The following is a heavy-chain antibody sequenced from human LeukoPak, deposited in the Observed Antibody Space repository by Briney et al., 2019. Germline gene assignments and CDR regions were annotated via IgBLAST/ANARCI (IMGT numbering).Heavy chain of an antibody. Sequence: GASVKVSCKASGYTFTSYGISWVRQAPGQGLEWIGWISAYNGNTNYAQKLQGRVTMTTDTSTSTAYMELRSLRSDDTAVYYCARLWMGDIVVVPAGYYYYGMDVWGQGTTVTVSS. J-gene: IGHJ6*02. CDR3: ARLWMGDIVVVPAGYYYYGMDV. D-gene: IGHD2-2*01. CDR2: ISAYNGNT. V-gene: IGHV1-18*01. CDR1: GYTFTSYG.